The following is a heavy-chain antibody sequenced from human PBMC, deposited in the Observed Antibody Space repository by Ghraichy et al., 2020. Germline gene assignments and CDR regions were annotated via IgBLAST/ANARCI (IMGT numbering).Heavy chain of an antibody. J-gene: IGHJ4*02. CDR2: IRYDGSNK. CDR3: AKEDYGGNYGGHFDY. V-gene: IGHV3-30*02. D-gene: IGHD4-23*01. Sequence: LSLTFAASGFTFSSYGMHWVRQAPGKGLEWVAFIRYDGSNKYYADSVKGRFTISRDNSKNTLYLQMNSLRAEDTAVYYCAKEDYGGNYGGHFDYWGQGTLVTVSS. CDR1: GFTFSSYG.